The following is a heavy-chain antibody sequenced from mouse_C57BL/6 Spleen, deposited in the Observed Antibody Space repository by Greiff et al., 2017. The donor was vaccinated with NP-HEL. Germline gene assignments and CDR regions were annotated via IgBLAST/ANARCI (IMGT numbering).Heavy chain of an antibody. V-gene: IGHV5-16*01. Sequence: EVQVVESEGGLVQPGSSMKLSCTASGFTFSDYYMAWVRQVPEKGLEWVANINYDGSSTYYLDSLKSRFIISRDNAKNILYLQMSSLKSEDTATYYCARGPTARSGWYYFDYWGQGTTLTVSS. CDR3: ARGPTARSGWYYFDY. CDR2: INYDGSST. J-gene: IGHJ2*01. D-gene: IGHD3-2*02. CDR1: GFTFSDYY.